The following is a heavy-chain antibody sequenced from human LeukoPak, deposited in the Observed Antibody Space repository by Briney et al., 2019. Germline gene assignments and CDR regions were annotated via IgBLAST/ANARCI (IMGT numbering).Heavy chain of an antibody. Sequence: GGSLRLSCAASGFTFSGHWMTWVRQAPGKGLEWVANIKEDGSKKNYVDSVKGRFTISRDNAKNSLYLQMTSLRAEDTAMYYCATPLDYRDSSGFHQGGDWGQGTLVTVPS. CDR3: ATPLDYRDSSGFHQGGD. CDR2: IKEDGSKK. D-gene: IGHD3-22*01. J-gene: IGHJ4*02. V-gene: IGHV3-7*03. CDR1: GFTFSGHW.